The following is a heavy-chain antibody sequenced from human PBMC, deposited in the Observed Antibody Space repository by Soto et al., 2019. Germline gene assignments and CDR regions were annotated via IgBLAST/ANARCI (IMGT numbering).Heavy chain of an antibody. D-gene: IGHD3-16*01. Sequence: PGGSLRLSCAASGFTFSSYSMNWVRQAPGKGLEWVSYISSSSSTIYYADSVKGRFTISRDNAKNSLYLQMNSLRAEDTAVYYCASALSRYYYYYMDVWGKGTTVNVSS. J-gene: IGHJ6*03. CDR2: ISSSSSTI. CDR1: GFTFSSYS. CDR3: ASALSRYYYYYMDV. V-gene: IGHV3-48*01.